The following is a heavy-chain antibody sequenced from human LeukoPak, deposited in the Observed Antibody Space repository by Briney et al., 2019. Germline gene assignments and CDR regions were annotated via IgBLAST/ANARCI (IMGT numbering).Heavy chain of an antibody. CDR2: ISAYNGNT. J-gene: IGHJ4*02. V-gene: IGHV1-18*01. Sequence: ASVKVSCRASGYTFTDYGISWVRQAPGQGLEWMGWISAYNGNTNYIQKLQDRVTMTTDISTSTVYMELRSLRSDDTAVYYCAKGPLSHFDSWGQGTLVTVSS. D-gene: IGHD2/OR15-2a*01. CDR3: AKGPLSHFDS. CDR1: GYTFTDYG.